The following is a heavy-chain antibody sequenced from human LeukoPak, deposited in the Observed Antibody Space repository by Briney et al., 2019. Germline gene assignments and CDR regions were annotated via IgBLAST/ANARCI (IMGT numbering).Heavy chain of an antibody. CDR1: GYSISSGYY. D-gene: IGHD1-26*01. CDR3: ARTGAGYYYYYMDV. CDR2: IYRSGST. Sequence: PSETLSLTCIVSGYSISSGYYWGWIRQPPGKGLEWIGTIYRSGSTYSNPSLRDRVTISVDTSKNQFSLKLSSVTAADTAVYYCARTGAGYYYYYMDVWGKGTTVTVSS. V-gene: IGHV4-38-2*02. J-gene: IGHJ6*03.